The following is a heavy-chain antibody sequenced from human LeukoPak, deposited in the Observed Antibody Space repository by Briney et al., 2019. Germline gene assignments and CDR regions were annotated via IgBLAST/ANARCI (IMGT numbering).Heavy chain of an antibody. CDR1: AGSFSGYY. Sequence: SETLSLTCAVYAGSFSGYYWSWIRQPPGKGLEWIGEINHSGSTNYNPSLKSRVTISADTSKNQFSLKLSSVTAADTAVYYCARGRVTPDYWGQGTLVTVSS. V-gene: IGHV4-34*01. CDR3: ARGRVTPDY. CDR2: INHSGST. D-gene: IGHD2-21*02. J-gene: IGHJ4*02.